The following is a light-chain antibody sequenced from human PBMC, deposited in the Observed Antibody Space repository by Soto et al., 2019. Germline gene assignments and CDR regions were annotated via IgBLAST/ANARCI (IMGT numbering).Light chain of an antibody. CDR2: YDN. Sequence: QSVLTQPPSVSDAPRQRVTISCSGSSSNIGNNAVNWYQQLPGKAPKLLIYYDNLLPSGVSDRFSGSKSGTSASLANGGLQSEDEADYYFAACDDSLNGPVFGGGTKLTVL. J-gene: IGLJ3*02. CDR3: AACDDSLNGPV. CDR1: SSNIGNNA. V-gene: IGLV1-36*01.